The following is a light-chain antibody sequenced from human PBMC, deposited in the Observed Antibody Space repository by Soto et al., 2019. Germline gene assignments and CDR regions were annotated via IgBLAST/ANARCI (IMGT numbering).Light chain of an antibody. CDR3: QTWVTGIHI. CDR1: SGHSNYA. J-gene: IGLJ2*01. Sequence: QLVLTQSPSASASLGASVKLTCTLSSGHSNYAIAWHQQQPEKGPWFLMKLNSDGSHSKGDGIPDRFSGSSSGAERYLTISTLQSEDEADYYCQTWVTGIHIFGGGTKLTVL. CDR2: LNSDGSH. V-gene: IGLV4-69*01.